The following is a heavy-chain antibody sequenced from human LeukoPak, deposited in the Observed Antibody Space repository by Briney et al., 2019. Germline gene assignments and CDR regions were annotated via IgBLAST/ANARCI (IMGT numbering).Heavy chain of an antibody. V-gene: IGHV4-38-2*02. Sequence: SETLSLTCAVSGYSISSGYYWGRIRQPPGKGLEWIGSIYHSGSTYYNPSLKSRVTISVDTSKNQFSLKLSSVTAADTAVYYCAREDLYYYDSSGSQGWFDPWGQGTLVTVSS. J-gene: IGHJ5*02. CDR1: GYSISSGYY. CDR3: AREDLYYYDSSGSQGWFDP. CDR2: IYHSGST. D-gene: IGHD3-22*01.